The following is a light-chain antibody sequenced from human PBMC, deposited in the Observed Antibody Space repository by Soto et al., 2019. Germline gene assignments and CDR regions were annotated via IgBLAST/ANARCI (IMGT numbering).Light chain of an antibody. V-gene: IGKV3D-20*02. CDR3: QQRYRWPPIT. CDR2: GAS. CDR1: QNVAYSH. J-gene: IGKJ5*01. Sequence: ENVLTQSPGTLSLSPGERATLSCRASQNVAYSHLAWYQQKHGQAPRLLISGASSRAIGIPDRFSGSGSGTDFTLTISRLDPEDFAVYYCQQRYRWPPITFGQGTRLEIK.